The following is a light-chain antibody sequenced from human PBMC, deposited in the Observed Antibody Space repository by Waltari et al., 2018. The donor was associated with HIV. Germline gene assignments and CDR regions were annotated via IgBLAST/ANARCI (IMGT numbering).Light chain of an antibody. CDR1: QSVGRNY. CDR3: QQYATSPLT. V-gene: IGKV3-20*01. Sequence: DIALTQSPGSLALAPGGRAPLSCRARQSVGRNYLAWYQQTPGQPPMLPIDGASSRATGIPDRLSGSWYETDFPLTISRLRPEDFAVYYCQQYATSPLTFGGGTKVEIK. J-gene: IGKJ4*01. CDR2: GAS.